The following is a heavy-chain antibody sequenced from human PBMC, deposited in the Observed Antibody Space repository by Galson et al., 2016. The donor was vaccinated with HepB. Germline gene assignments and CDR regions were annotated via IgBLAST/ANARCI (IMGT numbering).Heavy chain of an antibody. Sequence: SLRLSCAGSGFRFSDYSMSWFRQAPGKGLEWIGFIRNEAHGGTTQYAASVKGRFSISRDDSKGIAYLQMNSLKTEDTAVYYCGRSGVTVFGVILFGYFDLWGQGALVTVSS. CDR1: GFRFSDYS. CDR2: IRNEAHGGTT. D-gene: IGHD3-3*01. V-gene: IGHV3-49*03. J-gene: IGHJ4*02. CDR3: GRSGVTVFGVILFGYFDL.